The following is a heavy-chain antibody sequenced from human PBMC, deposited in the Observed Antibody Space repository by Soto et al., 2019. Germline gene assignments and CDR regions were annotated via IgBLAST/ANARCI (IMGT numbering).Heavy chain of an antibody. CDR3: ARDLADIVVVVAATWSPVWGMDV. J-gene: IGHJ6*02. V-gene: IGHV3-33*01. CDR1: GFTFSSYG. CDR2: IWYDGSNK. D-gene: IGHD2-15*01. Sequence: GGSLRLSCAASGFTFSSYGMHWVRQAPGKGLEWVAVIWYDGSNKYYADSVKGRFTISRDNSKNTLYLQMNSLRAEDTAVYYCARDLADIVVVVAATWSPVWGMDVWGQGTTVTVSS.